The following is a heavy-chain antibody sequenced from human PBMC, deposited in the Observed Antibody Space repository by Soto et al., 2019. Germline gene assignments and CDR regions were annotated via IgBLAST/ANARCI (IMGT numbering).Heavy chain of an antibody. CDR3: AADFVSGYDFGLATDY. CDR2: IVVGSGNT. V-gene: IGHV1-58*01. J-gene: IGHJ4*02. CDR1: GFTFTSSA. D-gene: IGHD5-12*01. Sequence: SVKVSCKASGFTFTSSAVQWVRQARGQRLEWIGWIVVGSGNTNYAQKFQERVTITRDMSTSTAYMELSSLRSEDTAVYYCAADFVSGYDFGLATDYWGQVTLVTVSS.